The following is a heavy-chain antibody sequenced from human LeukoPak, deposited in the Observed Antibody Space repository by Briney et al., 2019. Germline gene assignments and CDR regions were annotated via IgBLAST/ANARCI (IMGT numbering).Heavy chain of an antibody. Sequence: PSETPSLTCAVSGYSISIGYYWGWIRQPPGKGLEWIGSIYHSGSTYYNPSLKSRVTISLDTSKNQFSLKLSSVTAADTAVYYCARAQSYYHSSGYYYASFFDHWGQGTLVTVSS. CDR2: IYHSGST. J-gene: IGHJ4*02. CDR1: GYSISIGYY. V-gene: IGHV4-38-2*01. CDR3: ARAQSYYHSSGYYYASFFDH. D-gene: IGHD3-22*01.